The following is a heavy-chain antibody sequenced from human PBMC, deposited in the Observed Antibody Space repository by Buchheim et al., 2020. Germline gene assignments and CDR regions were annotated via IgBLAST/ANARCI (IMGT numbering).Heavy chain of an antibody. CDR1: GFTFSSYD. J-gene: IGHJ4*02. CDR2: ISGRYNST. D-gene: IGHD3-16*01. CDR3: AIFYVWGALDY. V-gene: IGHV3-23*01. Sequence: EVQLLESGGGLVQPGGSLRLSCAASGFTFSSYDMSWVRQAPGKGLEWVSSISGRYNSTYYADSVKGRFTISRASSKNMVYLKMNSLRAEDTAVYYCAIFYVWGALDYWGQGAL.